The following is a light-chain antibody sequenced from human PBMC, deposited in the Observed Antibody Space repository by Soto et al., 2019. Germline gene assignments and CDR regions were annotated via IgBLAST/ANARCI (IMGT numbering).Light chain of an antibody. CDR2: AAS. CDR3: QTENSAPWT. V-gene: IGKV1-27*01. J-gene: IGKJ1*01. Sequence: DIQMTQSPSSLSASVGDRVTITCRASQGISNYLAWYQQKPGKVPKLLIYAASTLQSGVPSRFSGRGSGTDFTLSSSSVQPEDVVTYYGQTENSAPWTYGRGTKVEIK. CDR1: QGISNY.